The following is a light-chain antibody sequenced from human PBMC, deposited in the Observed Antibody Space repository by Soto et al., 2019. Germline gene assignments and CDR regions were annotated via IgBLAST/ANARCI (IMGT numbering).Light chain of an antibody. CDR2: AAS. J-gene: IGKJ1*01. CDR1: QGISSY. CDR3: QQYYSYPGT. Sequence: AIRMTQSPSSLSASTGARVTITCRASQGISSYFAWYQQKPGKAPKLLIDAASTLQSWVPLRFRGSGSGTDFTLTISCLQSEEFATYYCQQYYSYPGTFGQGTKVEIK. V-gene: IGKV1-8*01.